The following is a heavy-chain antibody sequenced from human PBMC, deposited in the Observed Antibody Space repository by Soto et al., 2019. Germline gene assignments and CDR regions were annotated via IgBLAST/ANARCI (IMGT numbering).Heavy chain of an antibody. CDR2: IYYSGST. CDR3: AGHPWAEWYFDL. D-gene: IGHD1-26*01. V-gene: IGHV4-39*01. Sequence: SETLSLTCTVSGGSISSSSYYWGWIRQPPGKGLEWIGSIYYSGSTYYNPSLKSRVTISVDTSKNQFSLKLSSVTAADTAVYYCAGHPWAEWYFDLWGRGTLVTVSS. J-gene: IGHJ2*01. CDR1: GGSISSSSYY.